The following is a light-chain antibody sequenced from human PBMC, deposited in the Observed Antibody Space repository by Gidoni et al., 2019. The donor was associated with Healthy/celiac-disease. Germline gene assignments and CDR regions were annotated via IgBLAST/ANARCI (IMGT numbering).Light chain of an antibody. J-gene: IGKJ3*01. CDR3: QQSYSTPLT. V-gene: IGKV1-39*01. CDR2: AAS. Sequence: DIQMTQSPSSLSASVGDRVTITCRASQSISSYLNWYQQKPGKAPKLLIYAASSLQSWVPSRFSGSGSGTDFTLTISSLHPADFSTYYCQQSYSTPLTFGPGTKVYIK. CDR1: QSISSY.